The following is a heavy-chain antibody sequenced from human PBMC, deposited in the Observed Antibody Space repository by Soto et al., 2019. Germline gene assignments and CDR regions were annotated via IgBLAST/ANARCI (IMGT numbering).Heavy chain of an antibody. CDR1: GGSVSSGSYY. J-gene: IGHJ4*02. CDR3: ARDGDTSGYYYFDY. CDR2: INYSGST. Sequence: QVQLQESGPGLVKPSETLSLTCTVSGGSVSSGSYYWTWMRQPPGKGLEWIGYINYSGSTSYNPSLKGRVAISVDTSKKQFSLKVSSVTAADTAVYYCARDGDTSGYYYFDYWGQGTLVTASS. D-gene: IGHD3-22*01. V-gene: IGHV4-61*01.